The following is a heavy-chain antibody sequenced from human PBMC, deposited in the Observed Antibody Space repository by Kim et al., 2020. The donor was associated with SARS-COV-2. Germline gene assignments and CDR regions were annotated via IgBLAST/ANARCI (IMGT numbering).Heavy chain of an antibody. D-gene: IGHD3-9*01. J-gene: IGHJ6*02. CDR2: ISSSSSTI. V-gene: IGHV3-48*02. CDR3: ARVVRYFDWTYYYSGDYYGMDV. CDR1: GFTFSSYS. Sequence: GGSLRLSCAASGFTFSSYSMNWVRQAPGKGLEWVSYISSSSSTIYYADSVKGRFTISRDNAKNSLYLQMNSLRDEDTAVYYCARVVRYFDWTYYYSGDYYGMDVWGQGTTVTVSS.